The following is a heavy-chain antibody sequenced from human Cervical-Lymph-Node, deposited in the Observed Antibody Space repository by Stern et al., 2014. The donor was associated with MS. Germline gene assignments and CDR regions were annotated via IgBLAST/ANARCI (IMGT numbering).Heavy chain of an antibody. J-gene: IGHJ3*02. CDR2: INSDGSST. V-gene: IGHV3-74*01. Sequence: EVQLVESGGGLVQPGGSLRLSCAASGFTFSSYWMHWVRQAPGKGLGWVSSINSDGSSTSYADSVKGRFTISRDNAKNTLYLQMNSLRAEDTAVYYCARDVLYDSSGYYEAFDIWGQGTMVTVSS. D-gene: IGHD3-22*01. CDR1: GFTFSSYW. CDR3: ARDVLYDSSGYYEAFDI.